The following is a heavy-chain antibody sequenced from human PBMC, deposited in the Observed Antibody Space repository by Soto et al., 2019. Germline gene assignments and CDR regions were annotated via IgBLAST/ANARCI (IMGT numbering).Heavy chain of an antibody. J-gene: IGHJ4*02. CDR1: GFTLSSYA. CDR2: ISGSGGST. V-gene: IGHV3-23*01. CDR3: AKDEQRHWGYNWNYWDVPFDY. D-gene: IGHD1-7*01. Sequence: PGGSLRLSCAASGFTLSSYAMSWVRQAPGKGLEWVSAISGSGGSTYYADSVKGRFTISRDNSKNTLYLQMNSLRAEDTAVYYCAKDEQRHWGYNWNYWDVPFDYWGQGTLVTVSS.